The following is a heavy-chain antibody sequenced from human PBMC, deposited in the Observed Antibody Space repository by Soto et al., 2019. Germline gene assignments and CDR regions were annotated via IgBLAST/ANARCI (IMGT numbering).Heavy chain of an antibody. J-gene: IGHJ4*02. D-gene: IGHD3-10*01. CDR1: GGTFSSYA. Sequence: SVKVSCKASGGTFSSYAISWVRQAPGQGLEWMGGIIPIFGTANYAQKFQGRVTITADESTSTAYMELSSLRSEDTAVYYCARTPERMVRGAYWDDYFDYWGQGTLVTVSS. CDR2: IIPIFGTA. CDR3: ARTPERMVRGAYWDDYFDY. V-gene: IGHV1-69*13.